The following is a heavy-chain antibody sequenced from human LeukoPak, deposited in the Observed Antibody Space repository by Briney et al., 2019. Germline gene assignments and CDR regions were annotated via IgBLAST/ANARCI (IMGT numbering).Heavy chain of an antibody. Sequence: SETLSLTCTVSGASISSGSYYWSWIRQPAGKGLEWIGRIYTSGSTNYNPSLKSRVTISVDTSKNQFSLKLSSVTAADTAVYYCASIAAGYAYDYWGQGTLVTVSS. CDR3: ASIAAGYAYDY. CDR2: IYTSGST. CDR1: GASISSGSYY. V-gene: IGHV4-61*02. D-gene: IGHD6-13*01. J-gene: IGHJ4*02.